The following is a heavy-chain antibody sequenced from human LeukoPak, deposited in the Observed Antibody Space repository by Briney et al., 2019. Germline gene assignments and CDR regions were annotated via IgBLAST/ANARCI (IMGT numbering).Heavy chain of an antibody. Sequence: PSETLSLTCTVSGGSISSYYWSWIRQPPGKGLEWIGYIYYSGSTNYNPSLKSRVTISVDTYKNQFSLKLSSVTAADTAVYYCARGCSSTSCWNWFDPWGQGTLVTVSS. D-gene: IGHD2-2*01. J-gene: IGHJ5*02. CDR3: ARGCSSTSCWNWFDP. V-gene: IGHV4-59*01. CDR2: IYYSGST. CDR1: GGSISSYY.